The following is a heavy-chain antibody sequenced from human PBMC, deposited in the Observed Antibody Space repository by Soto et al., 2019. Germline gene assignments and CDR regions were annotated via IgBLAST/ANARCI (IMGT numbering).Heavy chain of an antibody. CDR1: GDSVSSNSAA. V-gene: IGHV6-1*01. D-gene: IGHD6-19*01. CDR3: ARDLDRIKGGNSGGWYSEGFGY. J-gene: IGHJ4*02. CDR2: TYYRSKWYN. Sequence: KQSQTLSLTCAISGDSVSSNSAAWNWIRQSPSRGLEWLGRTYYRSKWYNDYAVSVKSRITINPDTSKNQFSLQLNSVTPEDTAVYYCARDLDRIKGGNSGGWYSEGFGYWGQGTLVTVSS.